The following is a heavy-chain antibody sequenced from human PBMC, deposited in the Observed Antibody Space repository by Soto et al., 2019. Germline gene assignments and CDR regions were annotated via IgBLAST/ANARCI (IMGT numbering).Heavy chain of an antibody. CDR2: PSHSGGT. D-gene: IGHD1-1*01. J-gene: IGHJ3*01. Sequence: QVQLQQWGAGLLKPSETLSLTCAVYGGFVSSGTYYWSWIRQPPGKGLEWIGEPSHSGGTHFHASAGRLDTLSVGASKNQFSVTMSCVTSADTAMYYCARVERGTATTVVDAFDFWGPGTMVTVSS. V-gene: IGHV4-34*01. CDR3: ARVERGTATTVVDAFDF. CDR1: GGFVSSGTYY.